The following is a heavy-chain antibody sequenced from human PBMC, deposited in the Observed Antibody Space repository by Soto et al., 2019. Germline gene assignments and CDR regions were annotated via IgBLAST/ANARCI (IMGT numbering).Heavy chain of an antibody. CDR1: GYTFTSYG. J-gene: IGHJ4*02. CDR2: INAYNGNT. V-gene: IGHV1-18*01. CDR3: ARGTRGGIVVVPAAIYDY. Sequence: QVQLVQSGAEVKKPGASVKVPCKASGYTFTSYGISWVRQAPGQGLEWMGWINAYNGNTHYAQKLKGRVTMTTDTSTRKAYMELRSLRSDYTAVYYGARGTRGGIVVVPAAIYDYWGQGNLVTVS. D-gene: IGHD2-2*02.